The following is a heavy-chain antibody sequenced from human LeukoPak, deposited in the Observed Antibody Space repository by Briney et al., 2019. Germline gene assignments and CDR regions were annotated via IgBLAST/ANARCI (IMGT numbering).Heavy chain of an antibody. CDR2: ISGSGGNT. CDR3: ARDLMGWDLHYFDY. D-gene: IGHD1-26*01. V-gene: IGHV3-23*01. J-gene: IGHJ4*02. Sequence: PGGSLRVSCATSSFTFSSYGMSWVRQAPGKGLEWVSAISGSGGNTYYAASVKGRFTISRDNAKNSLYLQMHSLRAEDTAVYYCARDLMGWDLHYFDYWGQGTLVTVSS. CDR1: SFTFSSYG.